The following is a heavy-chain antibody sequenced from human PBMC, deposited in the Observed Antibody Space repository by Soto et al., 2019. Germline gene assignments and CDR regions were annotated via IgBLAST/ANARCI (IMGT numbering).Heavy chain of an antibody. D-gene: IGHD1-26*01. Sequence: SVKVSCKASGGTFSSYAISWVRQAPGQGLEWMGGIIPIFGTANYAQKFQGRVTITADESTSTAYMELSSLRSEDTAVYYCARVDSGSYWDYGMDVWGQGTTVTVSS. CDR1: GGTFSSYA. CDR3: ARVDSGSYWDYGMDV. CDR2: IIPIFGTA. V-gene: IGHV1-69*13. J-gene: IGHJ6*02.